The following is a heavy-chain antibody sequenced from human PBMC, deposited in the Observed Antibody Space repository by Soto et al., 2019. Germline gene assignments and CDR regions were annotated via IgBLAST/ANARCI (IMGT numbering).Heavy chain of an antibody. Sequence: ALVKVSCKASGYTFTSYGISWVRQAPGQGLEWMGWISAYNGNTNYAQKLQGRVTMTTDTSTSTAYMELRSLRSDDTAVYYCARLYCISTSCYLGVDVWGQGTTVTVSS. V-gene: IGHV1-18*01. CDR3: ARLYCISTSCYLGVDV. J-gene: IGHJ6*02. CDR1: GYTFTSYG. D-gene: IGHD2-2*01. CDR2: ISAYNGNT.